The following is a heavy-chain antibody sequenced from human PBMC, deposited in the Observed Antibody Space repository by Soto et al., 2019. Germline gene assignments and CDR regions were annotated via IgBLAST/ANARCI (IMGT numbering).Heavy chain of an antibody. CDR3: ARVGGGYDYGY. Sequence: SETLSLTCAVYGGSFSGYYWSWIRQPPGKGLEWIGEINHSGSTNYNPSLKSRVTISVDTSKNQFSLKLSSVTAADTAVYYCARVGGGYDYGYWGQGTLVTVSS. V-gene: IGHV4-34*01. CDR2: INHSGST. J-gene: IGHJ4*02. CDR1: GGSFSGYY. D-gene: IGHD5-12*01.